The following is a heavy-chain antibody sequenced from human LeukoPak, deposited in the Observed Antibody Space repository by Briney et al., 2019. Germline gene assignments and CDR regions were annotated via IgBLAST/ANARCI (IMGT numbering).Heavy chain of an antibody. CDR2: IYPGDSDT. V-gene: IGHV5-51*01. Sequence: GESLKISCKGSGYKFTSYWIGWVRQMPGKGLEWMGIIYPGDSDTRYSPSFQGQVTMSADKSISIAYLQWSSLKTSYTGIYYCASITFGGYGRSWSPFDYWGQGTLVTVAS. D-gene: IGHD6-13*01. CDR1: GYKFTSYW. CDR3: ASITFGGYGRSWSPFDY. J-gene: IGHJ4*02.